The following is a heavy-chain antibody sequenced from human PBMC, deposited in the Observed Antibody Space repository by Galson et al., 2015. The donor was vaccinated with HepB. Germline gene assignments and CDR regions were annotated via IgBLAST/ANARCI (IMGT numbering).Heavy chain of an antibody. CDR3: ARDRPLGGGYDPFDY. V-gene: IGHV3-30*04. J-gene: IGHJ4*02. CDR1: RFTFSSYA. CDR2: ISYDGSNK. D-gene: IGHD5-12*01. Sequence: SLRLSCAASRFTFSSYAMHWVRQAPGKGLEWVAVISYDGSNKYYADSVKGRFTISRDNAKNSLYLQMNSLRAEDTAVYYCARDRPLGGGYDPFDYWGQGTLVTVSS.